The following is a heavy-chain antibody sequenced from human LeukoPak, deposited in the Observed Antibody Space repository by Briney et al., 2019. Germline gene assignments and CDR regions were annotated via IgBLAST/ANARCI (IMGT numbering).Heavy chain of an antibody. J-gene: IGHJ4*02. CDR2: INPTGGST. Sequence: ASVKVSCKASGYTFTSYYIHLVRQAPGQGLEWMGVINPTGGSTNYAQKLQGRVTMTTDTSTSTAYMELRSLRSDDTAVYYCARSLHRHYDILTGYYNGPFDYWGQGTLVTVSS. V-gene: IGHV1-46*01. D-gene: IGHD3-9*01. CDR1: GYTFTSYY. CDR3: ARSLHRHYDILTGYYNGPFDY.